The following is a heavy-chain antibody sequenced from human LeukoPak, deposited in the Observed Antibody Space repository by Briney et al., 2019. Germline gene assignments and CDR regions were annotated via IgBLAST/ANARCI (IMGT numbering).Heavy chain of an antibody. CDR1: GFTFSSYA. J-gene: IGHJ5*01. CDR2: ISSSSSYI. CDR3: ARDTYGDYSSDS. V-gene: IGHV3-21*01. Sequence: PGGSLRLSCAASGFTFSSYAMSWVRQAPGKGLEWVSSISSSSSYIYYADSVKGRFTISRDNAKNSLYLQMNSLRAEDTAVYYCARDTYGDYSSDSWGQGTLVTVSS. D-gene: IGHD2-21*02.